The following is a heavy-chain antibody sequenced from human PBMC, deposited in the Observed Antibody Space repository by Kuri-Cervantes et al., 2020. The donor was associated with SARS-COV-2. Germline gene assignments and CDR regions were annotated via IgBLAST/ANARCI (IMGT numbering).Heavy chain of an antibody. J-gene: IGHJ4*01. CDR3: ARETPRTSGKGYDFDF. CDR2: ISPNVGVP. CDR1: GGSFSSYA. Sequence: SVKVSCKTSGGSFSSYAISWVRQAPGQGLEWMGRISPNVGVPNYAQNFQGRVTITADTSTSTAYVELSSLRSEDTAVYHCARETPRTSGKGYDFDFWGQGTMVTVSS. V-gene: IGHV1-69*04. D-gene: IGHD5-12*01.